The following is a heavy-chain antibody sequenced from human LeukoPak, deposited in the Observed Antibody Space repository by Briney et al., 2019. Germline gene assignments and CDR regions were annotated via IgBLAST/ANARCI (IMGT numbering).Heavy chain of an antibody. Sequence: PGGSLRLSCAASEITFSASGMHWVRQAPGKGLEWVAMIWSDGSNQYYADSVKGRFTISRDNSKNTVYLQMDSLRAEDTAIYFCARDKGTRALDYWGQGVLVTVSS. CDR3: ARDKGTRALDY. V-gene: IGHV3-33*01. J-gene: IGHJ4*02. D-gene: IGHD1-1*01. CDR2: IWSDGSNQ. CDR1: EITFSASG.